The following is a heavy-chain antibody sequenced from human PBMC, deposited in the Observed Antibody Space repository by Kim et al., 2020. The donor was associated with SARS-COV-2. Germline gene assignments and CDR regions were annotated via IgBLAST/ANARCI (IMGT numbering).Heavy chain of an antibody. CDR3: ARIDHGSGSYFDY. D-gene: IGHD3-10*01. J-gene: IGHJ4*02. CDR2: IYYSGST. CDR1: GASISTYY. V-gene: IGHV4-59*01. Sequence: SETLSLTCGVSGASISTYYWSWIRQPPGKGLEWIGYIYYSGSTSYNPSLKSRVSISLDTSNNQFSLKLSSVTAADTAVYFCARIDHGSGSYFDYWGQGILVTVSS.